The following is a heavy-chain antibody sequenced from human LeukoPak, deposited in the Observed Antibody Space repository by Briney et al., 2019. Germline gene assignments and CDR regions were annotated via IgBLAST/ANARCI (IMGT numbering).Heavy chain of an antibody. CDR3: AKDNYDSSGYYDY. V-gene: IGHV3-9*01. D-gene: IGHD3-22*01. CDR2: ISWNSGSI. Sequence: SLRLSCAASGFTFDDYAMHWVRQAPGKGLEWVSGISWNSGSIGYADSVKGRFTISRDNAKNSLYLQMNSLRAEDTALYHCAKDNYDSSGYYDYWGQGTLVTVSS. J-gene: IGHJ4*02. CDR1: GFTFDDYA.